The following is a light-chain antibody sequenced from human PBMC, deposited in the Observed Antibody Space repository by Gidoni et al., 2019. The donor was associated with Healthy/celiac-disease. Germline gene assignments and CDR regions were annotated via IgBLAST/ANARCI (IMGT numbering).Light chain of an antibody. CDR3: QQDNSYPWT. Sequence: DIQMSQAPSTLSASVGDRVTITCRASQSMSSWLAWYQQKPGKAPKLLIYKASSLESGVPSRFSGSGSGTEFTLTISSLQPDDFATYYCQQDNSYPWTFXXXTKVEIK. J-gene: IGKJ1*01. CDR1: QSMSSW. V-gene: IGKV1-5*03. CDR2: KAS.